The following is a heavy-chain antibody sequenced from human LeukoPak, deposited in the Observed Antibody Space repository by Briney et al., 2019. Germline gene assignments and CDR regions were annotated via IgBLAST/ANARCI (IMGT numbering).Heavy chain of an antibody. J-gene: IGHJ4*02. CDR1: GLNFNNFA. V-gene: IGHV3-23*01. CDR3: AKAAEIDH. CDR2: MTGPADTT. Sequence: GRSLRLSGSSIGLNFNNFAMSWVRHPPGKGLDWLPAMTGPADTTSSAESAKGPSTLSRDYSTRMVSLQTSSPRGEDAAIYYCAKAAEIDHWGQGTLVTVSS.